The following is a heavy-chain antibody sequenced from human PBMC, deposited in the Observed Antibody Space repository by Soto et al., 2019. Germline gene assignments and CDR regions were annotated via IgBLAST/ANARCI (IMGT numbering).Heavy chain of an antibody. CDR3: ARDRVPEWTTSPDGMDV. CDR2: INSDGSST. CDR1: GFTFSSYW. J-gene: IGHJ6*02. Sequence: GGSLRLSCAASGFTFSSYWMHWVHQAPGKGLVWVSRINSDGSSTSYADSVKGRFTVSRDNAKNTLYLQMNSLRAEDTAVYYCARDRVPEWTTSPDGMDVWGQGTTVTVSS. D-gene: IGHD3-3*01. V-gene: IGHV3-74*01.